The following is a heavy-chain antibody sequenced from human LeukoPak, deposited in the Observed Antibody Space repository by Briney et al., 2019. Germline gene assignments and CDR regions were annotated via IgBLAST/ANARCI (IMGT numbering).Heavy chain of an antibody. CDR2: TYPSDSDT. Sequence: GESLKISCKASGYIFSSYWVAWVRQMPGKGLEWMGITYPSDSDTRYSPSFQGQVTISADKYISTAYLQWSSLKASDTAMYYCARRDYYDSSGPRYFDLWGRGTLVTVSS. D-gene: IGHD3-22*01. J-gene: IGHJ2*01. CDR3: ARRDYYDSSGPRYFDL. CDR1: GYIFSSYW. V-gene: IGHV5-51*01.